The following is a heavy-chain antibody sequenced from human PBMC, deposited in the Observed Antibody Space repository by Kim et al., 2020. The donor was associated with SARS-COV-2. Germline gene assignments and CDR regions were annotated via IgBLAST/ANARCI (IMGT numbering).Heavy chain of an antibody. V-gene: IGHV4-31*02. J-gene: IGHJ4*02. CDR3: ARDSRGSGSYCFDY. D-gene: IGHD3-10*01. Sequence: IPALQSRVTISVDTSKNQFYLKLSSLTAADTAVYYCARDSRGSGSYCFDYWGQGTLVTVSS.